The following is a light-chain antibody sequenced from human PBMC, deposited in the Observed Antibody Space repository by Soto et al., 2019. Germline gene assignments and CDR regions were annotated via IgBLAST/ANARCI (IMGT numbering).Light chain of an antibody. V-gene: IGKV2-28*01. CDR2: LGS. CDR1: QNLLHIGGYNY. CDR3: MQAVYTRT. J-gene: IGKJ1*01. Sequence: DIVVSQPPLSLSVSPLEPASISCRSRQNLLHIGGYNYLDWYVQKPGQSPQLLIFLGSYRASGVPDRFSGSGSGTDFTLRISRVEAEDVGVYYCMQAVYTRTFGPGTKVDIK.